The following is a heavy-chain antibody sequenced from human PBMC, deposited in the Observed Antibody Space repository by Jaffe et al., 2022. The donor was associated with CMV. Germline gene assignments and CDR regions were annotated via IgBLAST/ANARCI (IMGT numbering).Heavy chain of an antibody. J-gene: IGHJ6*03. CDR3: AGLYDILTGYYEDYYYYYMDV. Sequence: QVQLVQSGAEVKKPGSSVKVSCKASGGTFSSYAISWVRQAPGQGLEWMGRIIPILGIANYAQKFQGRVTITADKSTSTAYMELSSLRSEDTAVYYCAGLYDILTGYYEDYYYYYMDVWGKGTTVTVSS. CDR1: GGTFSSYA. D-gene: IGHD3-9*01. CDR2: IIPILGIA. V-gene: IGHV1-69*09.